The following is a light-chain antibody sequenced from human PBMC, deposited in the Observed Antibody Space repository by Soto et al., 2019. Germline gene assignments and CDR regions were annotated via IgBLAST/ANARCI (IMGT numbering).Light chain of an antibody. Sequence: QSVLTQPPSVSAAPGQKVTISCSGTISNIGNNYVSWYQQLPGAAPTLLIYESNRRPTGIPDRLSGSKSATSATLDITGLQTGDEADYYCASWDHSLSGYVFGSGTKVTVL. CDR2: ESN. CDR3: ASWDHSLSGYV. J-gene: IGLJ1*01. V-gene: IGLV1-51*02. CDR1: ISNIGNNY.